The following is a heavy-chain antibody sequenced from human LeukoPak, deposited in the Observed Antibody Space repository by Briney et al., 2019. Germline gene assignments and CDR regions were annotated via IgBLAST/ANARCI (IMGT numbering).Heavy chain of an antibody. CDR2: ISGSGENT. CDR1: GFTFSSYG. D-gene: IGHD2-2*01. CDR3: AKDLTSWNY. V-gene: IGHV3-23*01. J-gene: IGHJ4*02. Sequence: GGSLRLSCAASGFTFSSYGITWVRQAPGKGLEWVSGISGSGENTYYADSVKGRFTISRDNSKNTLYLQMNSLRAEDTALYYCAKDLTSWNYWGQGTLVTVSS.